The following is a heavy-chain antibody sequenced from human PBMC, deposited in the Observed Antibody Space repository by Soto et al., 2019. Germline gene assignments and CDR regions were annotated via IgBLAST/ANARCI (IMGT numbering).Heavy chain of an antibody. V-gene: IGHV3-9*01. D-gene: IGHD2-8*02. CDR2: ISWNTGTL. J-gene: IGHJ4*02. Sequence: EVQLVESGGGLVQLAGSLSPSCAALDLTFVIFPRHWVRQPPGKGLAWVSGISWNTGTLAYAASVKGRFTISRDNAERSLYLQMNNLRAEDTAVYYCARAPGYCTGGACSNLGYFDYWGLGTLVTVSS. CDR3: ARAPGYCTGGACSNLGYFDY. CDR1: DLTFVIFP.